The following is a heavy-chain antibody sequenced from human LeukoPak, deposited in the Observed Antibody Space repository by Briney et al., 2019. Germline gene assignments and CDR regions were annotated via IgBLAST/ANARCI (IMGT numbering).Heavy chain of an antibody. J-gene: IGHJ4*02. CDR3: ARGIPDYVWGSYRPNFDY. CDR2: IYYSGSA. D-gene: IGHD3-16*02. CDR1: GGSISSSSYY. Sequence: PSETLSLTCTVSGGSISSSSYYWGWIRQPPGKGLEWIGSIYYSGSAYHNPSLKSRVTISVDTSKNQFSLKLSSVTAADTAVYYCARGIPDYVWGSYRPNFDYWGQGTLVTVSS. V-gene: IGHV4-39*07.